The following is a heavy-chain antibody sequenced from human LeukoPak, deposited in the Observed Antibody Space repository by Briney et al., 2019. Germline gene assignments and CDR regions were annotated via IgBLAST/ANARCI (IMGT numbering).Heavy chain of an antibody. D-gene: IGHD1-26*01. J-gene: IGHJ4*02. Sequence: SETLSLTCAVYGGSFSGYYWSWIRQPPGKGLEWIGEINHSGSTNYNPSLKSRVTISVDTSKNQFSLKLSSVTAAGTAVYYCASGLVGATYDYWGQGTLVTVSS. CDR3: ASGLVGATYDY. CDR1: GGSFSGYY. V-gene: IGHV4-34*01. CDR2: INHSGST.